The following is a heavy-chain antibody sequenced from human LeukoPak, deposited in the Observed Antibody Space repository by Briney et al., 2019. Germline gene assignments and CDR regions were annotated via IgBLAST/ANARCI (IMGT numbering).Heavy chain of an antibody. CDR3: AREGLPYSGVH. Sequence: GGSLRLYCAASGFSFSTYWMRWARQTPGKGLEWVANIKGDGSEINYVDSVKGRFTISRDNAKNSLSLQMNSLTADDTGVYYCAREGLPYSGVHGGQGTLVTVSS. CDR1: GFSFSTYW. V-gene: IGHV3-7*01. CDR2: IKGDGSEI. D-gene: IGHD4-11*01. J-gene: IGHJ4*02.